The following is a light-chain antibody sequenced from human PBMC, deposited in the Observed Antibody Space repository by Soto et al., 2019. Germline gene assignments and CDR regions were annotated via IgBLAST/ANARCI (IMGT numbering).Light chain of an antibody. Sequence: QSVLTQPASVSGSPGQSITISCTGTSNDVGAYDYVSWYQQHPGKAPKLIIYEVTYRPSAVSNRISGSQSGNTASLTISGLQAEDEADYYCSSYRGSSTLPFGGGTKVTVL. CDR1: SNDVGAYDY. J-gene: IGLJ2*01. CDR2: EVT. CDR3: SSYRGSSTLP. V-gene: IGLV2-14*01.